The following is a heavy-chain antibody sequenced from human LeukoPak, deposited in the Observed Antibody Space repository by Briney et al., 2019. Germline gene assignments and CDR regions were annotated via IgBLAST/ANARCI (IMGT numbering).Heavy chain of an antibody. CDR2: IYYSGSA. Sequence: SETLSLTCTVAGGSISSSSYYWGWIRQPPGKGLEWIVSIYYSGSAYYNPSLKSRVTISVDTSKNQFSLKLSSVTAADTAVYYCATRIAAAGTGFDYWGQGTLVTVSS. CDR1: GGSISSSSYY. CDR3: ATRIAAAGTGFDY. J-gene: IGHJ4*02. V-gene: IGHV4-39*01. D-gene: IGHD6-13*01.